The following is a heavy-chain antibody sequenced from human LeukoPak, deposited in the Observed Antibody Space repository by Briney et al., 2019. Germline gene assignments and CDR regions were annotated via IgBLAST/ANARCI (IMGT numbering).Heavy chain of an antibody. CDR2: ISSSSSYI. Sequence: GGSLRLSCAASGFTFSSYSMNWVRQAPGKGLEWVSSISSSSSYIYYADSVKGRFTISRDNAKNSLYLQMNSLSAEDTAVYYCARPDLRAFDIWGQGTMVTVSS. J-gene: IGHJ3*02. CDR1: GFTFSSYS. CDR3: ARPDLRAFDI. V-gene: IGHV3-21*01.